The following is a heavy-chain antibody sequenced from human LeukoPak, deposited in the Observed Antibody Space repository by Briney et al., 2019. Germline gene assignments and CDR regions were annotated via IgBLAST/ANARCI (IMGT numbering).Heavy chain of an antibody. CDR3: AKDGGSGEFDI. J-gene: IGHJ3*02. CDR1: GFTFSSYG. V-gene: IGHV3-30*18. CDR2: ISYDGSNK. D-gene: IGHD3-10*01. Sequence: GGSLRLSCAASGFTFSSYGMHWVRQAPGKGLEWVAVISYDGSNKYYADSVKGRFTISRDNSKNTLYLQMNSLRAEDTAVYYCAKDGGSGEFDIWGQGTMATVSS.